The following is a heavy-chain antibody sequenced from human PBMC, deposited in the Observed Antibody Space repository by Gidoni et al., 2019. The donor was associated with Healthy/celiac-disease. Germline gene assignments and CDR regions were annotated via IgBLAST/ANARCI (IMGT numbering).Heavy chain of an antibody. Sequence: QLQLQESGPGLVKPSETLSLTCPVSGGSISSSSYYWGWIRQPPGKGLEWLGSIYYSGSTYYNPSLKSRVTISVDTSKNQFSLKLSSVTAADTAVYYCARQLTRLAYYDFRFDPWGQGTLVTVSS. V-gene: IGHV4-39*01. CDR1: GGSISSSSYY. D-gene: IGHD3-3*01. J-gene: IGHJ5*02. CDR3: ARQLTRLAYYDFRFDP. CDR2: IYYSGST.